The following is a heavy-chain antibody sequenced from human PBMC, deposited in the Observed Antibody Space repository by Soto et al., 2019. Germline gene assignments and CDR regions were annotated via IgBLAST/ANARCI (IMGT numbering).Heavy chain of an antibody. J-gene: IGHJ5*02. D-gene: IGHD3-10*01. CDR1: GYTFTSYY. V-gene: IGHV1-46*01. CDR3: AMGSYGSGSYYDPVEFDP. CDR2: INPSGGST. Sequence: ASVKVSCKASGYTFTSYYMHWVRQAPGQGLEWMGIINPSGGSTSYAQKFQGRVTMTRDTSTSTVYMELSSLRSEDTAVYYCAMGSYGSGSYYDPVEFDPWGQGTLVTVSS.